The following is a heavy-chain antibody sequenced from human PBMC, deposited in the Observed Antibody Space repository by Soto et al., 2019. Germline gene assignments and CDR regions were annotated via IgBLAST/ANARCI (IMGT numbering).Heavy chain of an antibody. J-gene: IGHJ4*02. CDR2: ISYDGSNK. Sequence: QVQLVESGGGVVQPGRSLSLSCAASGFTFSNYAMHWVRQAPGKGLEWVAVISYDGSNKYYADSVKGRFTMSRDNSKNTMSVQMNSLRAEDTAVYYCAREDTGSFDYWGQGTLVTVSS. CDR3: AREDTGSFDY. V-gene: IGHV3-30-3*01. CDR1: GFTFSNYA. D-gene: IGHD2-8*02.